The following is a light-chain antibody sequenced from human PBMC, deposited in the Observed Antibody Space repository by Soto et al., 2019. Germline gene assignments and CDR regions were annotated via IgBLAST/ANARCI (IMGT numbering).Light chain of an antibody. V-gene: IGKV3-15*01. Sequence: EIVMTQSPATLSVSPGERATLSCRASQSVSSNLAWYQQKPGQAPRLLIYGASTRATGLPARFSGSGSGTEFTLTISSLQSEDFAVYYCQQYNNWPPWTFGQGTKVDIK. J-gene: IGKJ1*01. CDR2: GAS. CDR1: QSVSSN. CDR3: QQYNNWPPWT.